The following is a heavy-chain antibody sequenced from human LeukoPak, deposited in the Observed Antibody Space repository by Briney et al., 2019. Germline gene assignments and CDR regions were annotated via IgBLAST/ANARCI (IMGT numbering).Heavy chain of an antibody. Sequence: ASVKVSCKSSGYTFTDYYMHWVRQAPGQALEWMGWINPKSGGTNYAQNFQGRVTMTRNTSISTAYMELSRLRSDDTAVYYCAKDLQWELPRGDALDIWGQGTMVTVSS. V-gene: IGHV1-2*02. CDR2: INPKSGGT. CDR3: AKDLQWELPRGDALDI. CDR1: GYTFTDYY. D-gene: IGHD1-26*01. J-gene: IGHJ3*02.